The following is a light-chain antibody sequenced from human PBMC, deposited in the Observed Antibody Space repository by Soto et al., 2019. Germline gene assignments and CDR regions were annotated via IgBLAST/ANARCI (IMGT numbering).Light chain of an antibody. Sequence: EIVMTQSPATLSVSPGDRVTLSCRASERVGSNVAWYQHKPGQAPRRLIYGASVRATGIPDRFSGSGSETEFTLTICSLQSEDFAVYYCQQWIRWTFGQGTRLELK. V-gene: IGKV3-15*01. CDR1: ERVGSN. J-gene: IGKJ1*01. CDR2: GAS. CDR3: QQWIRWT.